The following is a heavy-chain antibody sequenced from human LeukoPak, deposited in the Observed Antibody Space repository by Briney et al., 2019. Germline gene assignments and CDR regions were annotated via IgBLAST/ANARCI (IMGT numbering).Heavy chain of an antibody. V-gene: IGHV3-7*01. Sequence: GGSLRLFCAASGFTFSSYWMSWVRQAPGKGLEWVANIKQDGSEKYYVDSVKGRFTISRDNAKNSLYLQMNSLRAEDTAVYYCARWGFTVEMATTQVDYWGQGTLVTVSS. CDR1: GFTFSSYW. CDR2: IKQDGSEK. D-gene: IGHD5-24*01. J-gene: IGHJ4*02. CDR3: ARWGFTVEMATTQVDY.